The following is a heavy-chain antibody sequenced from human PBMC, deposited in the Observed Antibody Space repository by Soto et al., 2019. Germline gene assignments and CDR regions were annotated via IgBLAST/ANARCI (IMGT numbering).Heavy chain of an antibody. V-gene: IGHV1-69*13. J-gene: IGHJ6*02. Sequence: SVKVSCKASGGTFSSYAISWVRQAPGQGLEWMGGIIPIFGTANYTQKFQGRVTITADESTSTAYMELSSLRSEDTAVYYCATSRSGSYGDYYYYGMDVWGQGTTVTVSS. CDR3: ATSRSGSYGDYYYYGMDV. CDR2: IIPIFGTA. D-gene: IGHD1-26*01. CDR1: GGTFSSYA.